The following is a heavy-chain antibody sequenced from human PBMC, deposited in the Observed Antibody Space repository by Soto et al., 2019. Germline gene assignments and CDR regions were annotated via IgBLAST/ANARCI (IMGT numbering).Heavy chain of an antibody. CDR2: IYYSGST. V-gene: IGHV4-31*03. Sequence: QVQLQESGPGLVKPSQTLSLTCTVSGGSISSGGYYWSWIRQHPGKGLEWIGYIYYSGSTYYNPSLKSRVTISVATSKNQFSLKLSSVTAADTAVYYCAREYCGGDCYSGDWYFDLWGRGTLVTVSS. D-gene: IGHD2-21*02. CDR3: AREYCGGDCYSGDWYFDL. CDR1: GGSISSGGYY. J-gene: IGHJ2*01.